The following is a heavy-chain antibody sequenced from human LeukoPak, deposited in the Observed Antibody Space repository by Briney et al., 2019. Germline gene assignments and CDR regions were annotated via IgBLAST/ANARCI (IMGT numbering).Heavy chain of an antibody. CDR2: IYTSGGT. D-gene: IGHD3-10*01. V-gene: IGHV4-4*07. Sequence: PSGTLSLTCTVSGGSISSYYWSWIRQPAGKGLEWIGRIYTSGGTDYNPSLKSRVIMSVDTSKNHLSLKLTSVTAACTAVYYCARDSGTTGEVKFDPWGQGILVTVSS. J-gene: IGHJ5*02. CDR1: GGSISSYY. CDR3: ARDSGTTGEVKFDP.